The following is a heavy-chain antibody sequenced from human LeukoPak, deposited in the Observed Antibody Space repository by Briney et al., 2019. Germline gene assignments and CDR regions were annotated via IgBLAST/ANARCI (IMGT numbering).Heavy chain of an antibody. Sequence: GGSLRLSCAASGFTFSSYWMSWVRQAPGKGLEWVANIKQDGSEKYYVDSVKGRFTISRDNAKNSLYLQMNSLRAEDTAVYYCARDDPFWYYYMDVWGKGTTVTVSS. CDR1: GFTFSSYW. CDR2: IKQDGSEK. CDR3: ARDDPFWYYYMDV. J-gene: IGHJ6*03. V-gene: IGHV3-7*01.